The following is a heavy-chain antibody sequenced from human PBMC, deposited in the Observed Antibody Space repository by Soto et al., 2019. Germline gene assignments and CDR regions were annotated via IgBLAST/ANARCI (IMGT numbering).Heavy chain of an antibody. CDR2: ISFDGSNK. CDR3: GGDRRFGNGYNLGFDY. CDR1: GFTFSSYA. Sequence: QVQLVESGGGVVQPGRSLRLSCAASGFTFSSYAMHWVRQAPGKGLEWVAVISFDGSNKYYADSVKDRFTVSRDNSKNTRYVQLNSLRDEDTAVYYCGGDRRFGNGYNLGFDYWGQGTLVTVSS. J-gene: IGHJ4*02. D-gene: IGHD5-12*01. V-gene: IGHV3-30-3*01.